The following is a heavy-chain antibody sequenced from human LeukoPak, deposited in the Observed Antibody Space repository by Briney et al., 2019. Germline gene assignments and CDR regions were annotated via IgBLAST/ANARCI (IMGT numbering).Heavy chain of an antibody. CDR1: GGSISSYY. V-gene: IGHV4-4*09. D-gene: IGHD6-13*01. CDR2: IYTSGST. J-gene: IGHJ6*03. CDR3: ARGGSSWYGYYYYMDV. Sequence: PSETLSLTCTVSGGSISSYYWSWIRQPLGKGLEWIGYIYTSGSTNYNPSLKSRVTISVDTSKNQFSLKLSSVTAADTAVYYCARGGSSWYGYYYYMDVWGKGTTVTVSS.